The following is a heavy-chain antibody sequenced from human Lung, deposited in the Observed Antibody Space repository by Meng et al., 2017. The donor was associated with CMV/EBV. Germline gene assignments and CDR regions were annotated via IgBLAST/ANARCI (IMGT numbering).Heavy chain of an antibody. CDR2: IDGGNRT. CDR3: AKDSHYPCCYGMDV. J-gene: IGHJ6*02. V-gene: IGHV3-23*01. CDR1: GFSFSNFA. D-gene: IGHD3-10*01. Sequence: GGSXRLXCAAFGFSFSNFAVSWVRQAPGRGLEWVSNIDGGNRTFYARSVKGRFTISRDSSKNIVYLQMNSLRAEDTDVYFCAKDSHYPCCYGMDVWGQGTTVTVSS.